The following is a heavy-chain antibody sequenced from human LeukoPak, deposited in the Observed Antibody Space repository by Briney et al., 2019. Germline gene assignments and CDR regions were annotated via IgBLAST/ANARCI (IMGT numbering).Heavy chain of an antibody. CDR1: GGSISSSNW. V-gene: IGHV4-4*02. Sequence: SGTLSLTCAVSGGSISSSNWWSWVRQPPGKGLEWIGEIYHSGSTNYNPSLKSRVTISVDTSKNQFSLKLSSVTAADTAVYYCARRRGFRHCSSTSCPITWNWFDPWGQGTLVTVSS. CDR3: ARRRGFRHCSSTSCPITWNWFDP. J-gene: IGHJ5*02. CDR2: IYHSGST. D-gene: IGHD2-2*01.